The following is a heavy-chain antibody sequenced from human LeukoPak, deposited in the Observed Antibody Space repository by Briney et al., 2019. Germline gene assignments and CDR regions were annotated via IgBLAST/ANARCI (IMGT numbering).Heavy chain of an antibody. D-gene: IGHD3-10*01. Sequence: SETLSLTCTVSGGSISSYYWSWIRQPPGKGLEWIGYIYYRGSTNYNPSLKSRVTISADTSKSQFSLKLSSVIAADTAVYYCARGTGALLWFGEFDYWGQGTLVTVSS. CDR3: ARGTGALLWFGEFDY. CDR2: IYYRGST. CDR1: GGSISSYY. J-gene: IGHJ4*02. V-gene: IGHV4-59*01.